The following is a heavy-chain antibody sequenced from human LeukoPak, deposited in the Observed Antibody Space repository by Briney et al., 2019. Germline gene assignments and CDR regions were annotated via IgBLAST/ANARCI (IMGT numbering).Heavy chain of an antibody. CDR3: ARHGSRAFDI. V-gene: IGHV4-59*08. CDR2: AYYGGST. J-gene: IGHJ3*02. Sequence: SETLSLTCTVSGGSITNYYWSWIRQPPGTGLEWIGYAYYGGSTNYNPSLKSRVTVSVDTSKNQFSLKLSSVTAADTAVYYCARHGSRAFDIWGQGTMMTVSS. D-gene: IGHD1-26*01. CDR1: GGSITNYY.